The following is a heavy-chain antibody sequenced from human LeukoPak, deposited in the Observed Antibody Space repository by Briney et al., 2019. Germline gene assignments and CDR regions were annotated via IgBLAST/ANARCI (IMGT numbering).Heavy chain of an antibody. CDR1: GYSISSTYY. D-gene: IGHD1-1*01. CDR3: ARVNAPVATFDY. Sequence: SETLSLTCTVSGYSISSTYYGAWIRQPPGKGLEWIATISHSGSTYYTPSLKSQLTISLDTSKNHFSLRLSSVTAADTAVYYCARVNAPVATFDYWGLGILVTVSS. J-gene: IGHJ4*02. V-gene: IGHV4-38-2*02. CDR2: ISHSGST.